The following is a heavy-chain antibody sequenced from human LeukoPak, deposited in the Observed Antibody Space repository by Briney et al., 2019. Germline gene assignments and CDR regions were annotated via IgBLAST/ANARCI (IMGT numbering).Heavy chain of an antibody. J-gene: IGHJ4*02. Sequence: GGSLRLSCAASGFTFSSYAMSWVRQAPGKGLEWVSAMSGSGGSTYYADSVKGRFTISRDNSKNTLYLQMNSLRAEDTAVYYCAKADSSGYSTAPCGYWGQGTLVTVSS. CDR3: AKADSSGYSTAPCGY. V-gene: IGHV3-23*01. D-gene: IGHD3-22*01. CDR2: MSGSGGST. CDR1: GFTFSSYA.